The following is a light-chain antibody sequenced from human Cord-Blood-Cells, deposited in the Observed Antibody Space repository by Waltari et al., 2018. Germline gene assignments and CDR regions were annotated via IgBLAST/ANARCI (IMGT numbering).Light chain of an antibody. CDR1: QSISSW. V-gene: IGKV1-5*03. CDR2: KAS. J-gene: IGKJ4*01. CDR3: QQYNSYST. Sequence: DTQMTQSPSTLPASVGDRVTITCRASQSISSWLAWYQQKPGKATKLLIYKASSLESRVPSRCSGSGSGTEFTLTSSILQPDDFATYYRQQYNSYSTFGGGTKVEIK.